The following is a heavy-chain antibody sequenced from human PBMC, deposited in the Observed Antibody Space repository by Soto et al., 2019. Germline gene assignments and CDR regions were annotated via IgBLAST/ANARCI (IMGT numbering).Heavy chain of an antibody. D-gene: IGHD4-17*01. CDR1: GYTFTTYY. Sequence: QVQLVQSGAEVKKPGASVKVSCKTSGYTFTTYYIHWVRQAPGQGLEWLGTINPRGGSTTYAQKLQGRVTMTRDTSTSSVYMELSSLRSEDTAVYYCARTDDYAFDYWGQGTLVIVSS. J-gene: IGHJ4*02. CDR2: INPRGGST. CDR3: ARTDDYAFDY. V-gene: IGHV1-46*04.